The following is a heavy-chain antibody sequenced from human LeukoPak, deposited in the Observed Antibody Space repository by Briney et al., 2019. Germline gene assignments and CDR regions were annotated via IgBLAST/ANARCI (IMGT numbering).Heavy chain of an antibody. CDR1: GFTFSSYA. CDR3: ARDPPQRDYYGSGSIMEGY. CDR2: ISYDGSNK. Sequence: GRSLRLSCAASGFTFSSYAMHWVRQAPGKGLEWVAVISYDGSNKYYADSVKGRFTISRDNSKNTLYLQMSSLRAEDTAVYYCARDPPQRDYYGSGSIMEGYWGQGTLVTVSS. D-gene: IGHD3-10*01. V-gene: IGHV3-30-3*01. J-gene: IGHJ4*02.